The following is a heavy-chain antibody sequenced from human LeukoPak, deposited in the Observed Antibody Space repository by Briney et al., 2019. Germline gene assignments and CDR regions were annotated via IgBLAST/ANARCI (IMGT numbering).Heavy chain of an antibody. CDR3: AKAGRYSGFFDY. D-gene: IGHD1-26*01. Sequence: PSQTLSLTCAVSGGSISSGGYSWSWIRQPPGKGLEWIGYIYHSGSTYYNPSLKSRVTISVDRSKNQFSLKLSSVTAADTAVYYCAKAGRYSGFFDYWGQGTLVTVSS. J-gene: IGHJ4*02. V-gene: IGHV4-30-2*01. CDR2: IYHSGST. CDR1: GGSISSGGYS.